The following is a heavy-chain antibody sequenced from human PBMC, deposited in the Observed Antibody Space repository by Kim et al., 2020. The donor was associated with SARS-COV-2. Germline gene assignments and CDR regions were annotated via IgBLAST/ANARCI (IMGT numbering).Heavy chain of an antibody. CDR3: ARDGPVGLRWFDY. V-gene: IGHV1-69*04. Sequence: SVKVSCKASGGTFSSYAISWVRQAPGQGLEWMGRIIPILGIANYAQKFQGRVTITADKSTSTAYMELSSLRSEDTAVYYCARDGPVGLRWFDYWGQGTLVTVSS. CDR2: IIPILGIA. J-gene: IGHJ4*02. CDR1: GGTFSSYA. D-gene: IGHD3-16*01.